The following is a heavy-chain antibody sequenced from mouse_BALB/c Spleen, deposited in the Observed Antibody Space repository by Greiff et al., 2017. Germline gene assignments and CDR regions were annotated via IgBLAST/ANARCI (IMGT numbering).Heavy chain of an antibody. J-gene: IGHJ2*01. D-gene: IGHD3-3*01. V-gene: IGHV5-9-4*01. CDR3: ARGDGAFAY. Sequence: EVQRVESGGGLVKPGGSLKLSCAASGFTFSSYAMPWVRQSPEKRLEWVAEISSGGSYTYYPDTVTGRFTISRDNAQNTLYLEMSSLRSEDTAMYYCARGDGAFAYWGQGTTLTVSS. CDR1: GFTFSSYA. CDR2: ISSGGSYT.